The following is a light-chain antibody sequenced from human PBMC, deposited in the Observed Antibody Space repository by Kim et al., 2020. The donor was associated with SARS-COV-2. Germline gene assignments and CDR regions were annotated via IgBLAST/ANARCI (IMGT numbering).Light chain of an antibody. V-gene: IGKV1-6*01. CDR2: AAT. CDR1: QAIRND. Sequence: AIQMTQSPSSLSAYVGDRVTITCRASQAIRNDLGWYQQKPGKAPKLLIYAATILQSGIPSRFSGSGSGSDFTLTISSLQPEDFATYYCLQDDGYPLTFGGGTKVDIK. CDR3: LQDDGYPLT. J-gene: IGKJ4*01.